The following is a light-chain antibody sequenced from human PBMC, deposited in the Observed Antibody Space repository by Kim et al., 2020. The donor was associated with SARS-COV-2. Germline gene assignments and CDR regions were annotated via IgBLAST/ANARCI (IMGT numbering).Light chain of an antibody. CDR3: QQYYSTPPT. J-gene: IGKJ3*01. CDR1: QSALYSSNNKNY. CDR2: WAS. Sequence: ATINCKSSQSALYSSNNKNYLAWYQQKPGQPPKLLIYWASTRESGVPDRFSGSGSGTDFTLTISSLQAEDVAVYYCQQYYSTPPTFGPGTKVDIK. V-gene: IGKV4-1*01.